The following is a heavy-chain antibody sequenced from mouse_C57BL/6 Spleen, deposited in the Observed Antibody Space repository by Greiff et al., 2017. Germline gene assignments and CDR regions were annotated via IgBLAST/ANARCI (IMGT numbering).Heavy chain of an antibody. J-gene: IGHJ2*01. CDR1: GFTFSSYG. CDR3: ARQGAQGFFDY. Sequence: EVHLVESGGDLVKPGGSLKLSCAASGFTFSSYGMSWVRQTPDKRLEWVATISSGGSYTYYPDSVKGRFTISRDNAKNTLYLQMSSLKSEDTAMYYCARQGAQGFFDYWGQGTTLTVSS. D-gene: IGHD3-2*02. V-gene: IGHV5-6*01. CDR2: ISSGGSYT.